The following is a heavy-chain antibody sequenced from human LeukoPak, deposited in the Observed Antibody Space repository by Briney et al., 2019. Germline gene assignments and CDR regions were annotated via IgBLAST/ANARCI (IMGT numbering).Heavy chain of an antibody. J-gene: IGHJ4*02. D-gene: IGHD2-15*01. CDR1: EFTVNNNY. CDR3: AKGLRTPLVY. Sequence: GGSLRLSCAASEFTVNNNYMSWVRQAPGKGLEWVSAISGSGGSTYYADSVKGRFTISRDNSKNTLYLQMNSLRAEDTAVYYCAKGLRTPLVYWGQGTLVTVSS. V-gene: IGHV3-23*01. CDR2: ISGSGGST.